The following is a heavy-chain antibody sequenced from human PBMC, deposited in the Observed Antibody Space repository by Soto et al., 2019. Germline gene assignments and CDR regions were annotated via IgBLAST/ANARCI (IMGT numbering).Heavy chain of an antibody. CDR3: ARGLTTIAYYFDY. Sequence: QVQLQESGPGLVKPSQTLSLTCTVSGVSIITDGSYWSWIRQHPGKGLEWIGYIYYTGTDYYNPSLKSRFTISVDTSKNQFSLKVNSVTAADTAVYYCARGLTTIAYYFDYWGQGTLVTVSS. V-gene: IGHV4-31*03. CDR2: IYYTGTD. J-gene: IGHJ4*02. D-gene: IGHD4-4*01. CDR1: GVSIITDGSY.